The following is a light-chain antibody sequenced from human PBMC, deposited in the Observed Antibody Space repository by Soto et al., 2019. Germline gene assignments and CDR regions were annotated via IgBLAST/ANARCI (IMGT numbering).Light chain of an antibody. CDR1: TSDVGGYNY. CDR3: LSKTSSSSYV. V-gene: IGLV2-14*01. Sequence: QSVLTQPASVSGSPGQSITISCTGTTSDVGGYNYVSWYQQHPGKVPKLLIHEVSNRPSGVSNRFSGSKSGNTASLTISGLQAEDEADYYCLSKTSSSSYVFGTGTKVTVL. CDR2: EVS. J-gene: IGLJ1*01.